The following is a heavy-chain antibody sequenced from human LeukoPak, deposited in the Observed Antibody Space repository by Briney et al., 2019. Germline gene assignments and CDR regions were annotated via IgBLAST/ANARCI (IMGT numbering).Heavy chain of an antibody. J-gene: IGHJ4*02. CDR2: INPNSGGT. V-gene: IGHV1-2*07. CDR1: GYTFTGYY. CDR3: ARSDTAMAYRPDY. D-gene: IGHD5-18*01. Sequence: ASVKVSCKASGYTFTGYYIHWMRQAPGQGLEWMGWINPNSGGTYYAHKFQGRVTMTMDTSISTASIELQSLTSDDTAVYYCARSDTAMAYRPDYWGPGTLVTVFS.